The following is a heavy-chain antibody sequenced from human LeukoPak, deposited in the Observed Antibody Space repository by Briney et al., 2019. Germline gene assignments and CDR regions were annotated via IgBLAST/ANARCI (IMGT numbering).Heavy chain of an antibody. CDR2: ISAYNGNT. CDR1: GYTFTSYG. V-gene: IGHV1-18*01. CDR3: ARDSGSYWGYYYGMDV. J-gene: IGHJ6*02. Sequence: GASVKVSCKASGYTFTSYGISWVRQAPGQGLEWMGWISAYNGNTNYAQKLQGRVTMTTDTSTSTAYMELRSLRSDDTAVYYCARDSGSYWGYYYGMDVWGQGTTITVSS. D-gene: IGHD1-26*01.